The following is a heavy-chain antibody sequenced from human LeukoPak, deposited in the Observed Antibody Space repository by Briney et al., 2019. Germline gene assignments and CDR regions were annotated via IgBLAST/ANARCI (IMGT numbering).Heavy chain of an antibody. CDR2: ISYSGST. Sequence: SETLSLTCTVSGGSIHSYYWSWIRQPPGKGLEWIGYISYSGSTYYNPSLKSRVTISVDTSKNQFSLKLSSVTAADTAVYYCASAGFGEFVFDYWGQGTLVTVSS. D-gene: IGHD3-10*01. J-gene: IGHJ4*02. CDR1: GGSIHSYY. CDR3: ASAGFGEFVFDY. V-gene: IGHV4-59*12.